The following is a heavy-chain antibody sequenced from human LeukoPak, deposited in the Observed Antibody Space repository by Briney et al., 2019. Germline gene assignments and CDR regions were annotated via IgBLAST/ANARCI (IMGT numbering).Heavy chain of an antibody. CDR1: GFTFSSYS. CDR2: ISSSSSYI. V-gene: IGHV3-21*01. J-gene: IGHJ4*02. D-gene: IGHD6-19*01. CDR3: AKGAAVAGTGPFGY. Sequence: GGSLRLSCAASGFTFSSYSMNWVRQAPGKGLEWVSSISSSSSYIYYADSVKGRFTISRDNAKNSLYLQMNSLRAEDTAVYYCAKGAAVAGTGPFGYWGQGTLVTVSS.